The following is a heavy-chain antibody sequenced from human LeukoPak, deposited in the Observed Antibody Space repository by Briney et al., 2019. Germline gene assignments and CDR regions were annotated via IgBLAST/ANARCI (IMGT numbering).Heavy chain of an antibody. CDR3: ASPQRSLDYYYGSGTAPYAFDI. D-gene: IGHD3-10*01. CDR2: INWNGGST. V-gene: IGHV3-20*04. CDR1: GFTFDDYG. Sequence: GGSLRLSCAASGFTFDDYGMSWVRQAPGKGLEWVSGINWNGGSTGYADSVKGRFTISRDNAKNSLYLQMNSLRAEDTAVYYCASPQRSLDYYYGSGTAPYAFDIWGQETMVTVSS. J-gene: IGHJ3*02.